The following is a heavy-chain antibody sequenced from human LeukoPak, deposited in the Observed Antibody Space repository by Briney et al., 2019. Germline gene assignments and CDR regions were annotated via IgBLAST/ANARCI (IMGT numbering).Heavy chain of an antibody. V-gene: IGHV3-7*01. CDR3: ARDSRMNYYAS. CDR2: INEDGSAK. Sequence: GGSLRLSCTASGFTFNDYWMTWVRQTPGKGLEWLANINEDGSAKNYVDSVKGRFTISRDNAVNSLYLQMNSLRAEDTAMYYCARDSRMNYYASWGRGTLSPSPQ. D-gene: IGHD3-3*01. CDR1: GFTFNDYW. J-gene: IGHJ5*02.